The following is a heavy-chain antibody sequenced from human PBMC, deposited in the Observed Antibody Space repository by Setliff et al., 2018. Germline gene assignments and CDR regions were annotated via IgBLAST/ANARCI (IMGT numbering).Heavy chain of an antibody. CDR1: GYTFTNYG. Sequence: GASVKVSCKTSGYTFTNYGITWVRQAPGQGLEWMGWINNYSFKTNYPQKFLGRVTVTTDTSTGTAYMELGSLTSDDTAIYYSARINFYVSSGYYYAPDYWGPGTLVTVSS. D-gene: IGHD3-22*01. J-gene: IGHJ4*02. CDR2: INNYSFKT. CDR3: ARINFYVSSGYYYAPDY. V-gene: IGHV1-18*01.